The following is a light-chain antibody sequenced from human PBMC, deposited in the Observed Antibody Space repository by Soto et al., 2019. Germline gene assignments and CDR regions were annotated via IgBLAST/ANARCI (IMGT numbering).Light chain of an antibody. CDR1: QSLLYSDGNTY. V-gene: IGKV2-30*01. Sequence: DVVVTQSPLSLPVTLGQPASISCRSSQSLLYSDGNTYLSWFQQRPGQSPRRLIYTVSNRDSGVPDRFSGSGSGTDFTLIISRVEAEDVGVYFCLQGTHWPITFGQGTRLEIK. CDR2: TVS. CDR3: LQGTHWPIT. J-gene: IGKJ5*01.